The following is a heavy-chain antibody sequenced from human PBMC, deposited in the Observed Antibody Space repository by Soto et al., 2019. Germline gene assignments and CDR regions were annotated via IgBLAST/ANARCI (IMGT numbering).Heavy chain of an antibody. J-gene: IGHJ5*02. CDR3: ARDGGSSWYNWFDP. Sequence: ASVKVSCKASGYTFTGYYMHWVRQAPGQGLEWMGWINPNSGGTNYAQKFQGWVTMTRDTSISTAYMELSRLRSDDTAVYYCARDGGSSWYNWFDPWGQGTLVTVSS. CDR2: INPNSGGT. V-gene: IGHV1-2*04. D-gene: IGHD6-13*01. CDR1: GYTFTGYY.